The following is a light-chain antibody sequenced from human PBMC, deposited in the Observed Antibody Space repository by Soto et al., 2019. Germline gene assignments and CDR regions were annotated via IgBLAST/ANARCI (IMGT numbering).Light chain of an antibody. J-gene: IGKJ1*01. CDR1: QSVSSNY. CDR2: GAS. CDR3: PQYGSSPRT. V-gene: IGKV3-20*01. Sequence: ESVLTQCPGNLSLYPGERATLSCRASQSVSSNYLAWYQQKPGQAPRLLIYGASSRATGIPDRFSGSGSGTDFTLTISRLEPEDFAVYYCPQYGSSPRTFGQGTTVDIK.